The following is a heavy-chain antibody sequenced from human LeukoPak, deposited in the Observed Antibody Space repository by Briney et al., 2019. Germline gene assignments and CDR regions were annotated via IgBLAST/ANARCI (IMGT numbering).Heavy chain of an antibody. D-gene: IGHD2-15*01. V-gene: IGHV3-33*01. CDR1: EFTFSSYG. CDR2: IWYDGSIQ. CDR3: ARVGSSRGDSCYESAY. Sequence: GGSLRLSCAASEFTFSSYGMHWVRQAPGKGLEWVAAIWYDGSIQYYADSVKGRFTISRDNSKNTLYLQMDSLRAEDTAVYYCARVGSSRGDSCYESAYWGQGTLVTVSS. J-gene: IGHJ4*02.